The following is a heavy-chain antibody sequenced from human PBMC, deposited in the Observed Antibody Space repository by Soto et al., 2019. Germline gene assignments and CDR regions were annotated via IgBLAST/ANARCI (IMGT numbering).Heavy chain of an antibody. CDR3: ALKQSVTQNYYIVY. CDR1: GFTFTSYA. CDR2: ISASGDRT. J-gene: IGHJ4*02. Sequence: EVQLLESGGGLAQPGGSLRLSCAASGFTFTSYAMSWVRQAPGKGLEWVSGISASGDRTYYADSVKGRFTISRDNSKNTLYLQMNSLRAEDTAVFYCALKQSVTQNYYIVYCVQGTLVTVSS. V-gene: IGHV3-23*01. D-gene: IGHD4-4*01.